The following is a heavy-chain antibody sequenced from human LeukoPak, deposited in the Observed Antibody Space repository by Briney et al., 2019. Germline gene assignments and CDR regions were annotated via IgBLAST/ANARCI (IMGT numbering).Heavy chain of an antibody. D-gene: IGHD6-13*01. V-gene: IGHV4-59*08. CDR3: ARRGITYSSSFFDS. Sequence: SETLSLTCIVSGGSLSGYYWSWIRQPPGKGLEWIGYIFYTGSSKYNPSLKSRVTMSVDTSKSEFSLNLHSVTAADTAVYFCARRGITYSSSFFDSWGQGTLVTVSS. J-gene: IGHJ4*02. CDR1: GGSLSGYY. CDR2: IFYTGSS.